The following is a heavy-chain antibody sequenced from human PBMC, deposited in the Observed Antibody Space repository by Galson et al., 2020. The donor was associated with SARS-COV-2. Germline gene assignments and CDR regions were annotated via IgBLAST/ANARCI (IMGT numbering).Heavy chain of an antibody. V-gene: IGHV1-69*05. J-gene: IGHJ4*02. CDR2: TIPIFGTA. CDR1: GGTFSSYA. CDR3: ARVLDYDYGGIDNEYYFDY. Sequence: ASVKVSCKASGGTFSSYAISWVRQAPGQGLEWMGGTIPIFGTANYAQKFQGRVTITTDESTSTAYMELSSLRSEDTAVYYCARVLDYDYGGIDNEYYFDYWGQGTLVTVSS. D-gene: IGHD4-17*01.